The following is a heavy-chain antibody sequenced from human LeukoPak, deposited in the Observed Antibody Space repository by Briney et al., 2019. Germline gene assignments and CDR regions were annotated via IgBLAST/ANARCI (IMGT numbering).Heavy chain of an antibody. D-gene: IGHD1-1*01. CDR3: ARHQSGPFDY. Sequence: GASLQISCKGSGSSFTSSWIGWVRRMPGKGLAWMGLIYPGDSDTRYSPSFQGQITISADKSISTAYLQCSSLKASDTAMYYWARHQSGPFDYWGQGTLVTVST. CDR2: IYPGDSDT. CDR1: GSSFTSSW. V-gene: IGHV5-51*01. J-gene: IGHJ4*02.